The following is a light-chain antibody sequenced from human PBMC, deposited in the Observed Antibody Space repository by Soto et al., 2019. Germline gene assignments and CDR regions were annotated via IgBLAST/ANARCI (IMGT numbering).Light chain of an antibody. Sequence: DFQMTQSPSSLSTSVGDRVTITCRASQYINNYLNWYQQKPGKAPKLLIFAAYNLQSGVPSRFSGSRSGTDFTLTISSLQPEDFATYYCQQSYSTPPYTFGQGTKLDMK. CDR1: QYINNY. J-gene: IGKJ2*01. CDR2: AAY. CDR3: QQSYSTPPYT. V-gene: IGKV1-39*01.